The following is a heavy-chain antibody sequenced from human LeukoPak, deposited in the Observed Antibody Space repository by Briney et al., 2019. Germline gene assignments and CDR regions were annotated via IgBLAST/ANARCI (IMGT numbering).Heavy chain of an antibody. CDR1: GGSIRSDDSY. CDR3: ARDKWVKAGSSWLHYAMDV. Sequence: SSQTLSLTCIVSGGSIRSDDSYWTWMRQTPGKGLEWIGYMYYSGSTYFNPSLKSRVSISEDTSKSQISLKLTSVTAADTAVYYCARDKWVKAGSSWLHYAMDVWGQGTTVIVSS. V-gene: IGHV4-30-4*01. D-gene: IGHD6-13*01. CDR2: MYYSGST. J-gene: IGHJ6*02.